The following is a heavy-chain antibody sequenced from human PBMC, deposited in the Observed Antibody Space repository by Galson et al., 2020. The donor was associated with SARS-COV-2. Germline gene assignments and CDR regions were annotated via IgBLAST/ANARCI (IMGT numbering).Heavy chain of an antibody. CDR3: ARDLGPIAVAGDY. V-gene: IGHV3-33*01. CDR1: GFTFSSYG. J-gene: IGHJ4*02. CDR2: IWYDGSNK. Sequence: GESLKISCAASGFTFSSYGMHWVRQAPGKGLEWVAVIWYDGSNKYYADSVKGRFTISRDNSKNTLYLQMNSLRAEDTAVYYCARDLGPIAVAGDYWGQGTLVTVSS. D-gene: IGHD6-19*01.